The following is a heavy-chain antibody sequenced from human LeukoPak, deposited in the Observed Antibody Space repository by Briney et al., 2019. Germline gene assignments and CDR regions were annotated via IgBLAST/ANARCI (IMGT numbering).Heavy chain of an antibody. D-gene: IGHD3-16*02. CDR3: ARAYDYVWGSYRSSYYMDV. CDR2: INHSGST. J-gene: IGHJ6*03. Sequence: SETLSLTCAVYGGSFSGYYWSWIRQPPGKGLEWIGEINHSGSTNYNPSLKTRVTISVDTSKNQFSLKLSSVTAVDTAVYYCARAYDYVWGSYRSSYYMDVWGKGTTVTVSS. V-gene: IGHV4-34*01. CDR1: GGSFSGYY.